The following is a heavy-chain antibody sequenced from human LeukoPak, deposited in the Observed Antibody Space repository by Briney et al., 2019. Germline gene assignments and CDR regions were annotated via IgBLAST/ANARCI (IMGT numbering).Heavy chain of an antibody. V-gene: IGHV3-48*03. CDR3: ASPGLGGTSDLDY. J-gene: IGHJ4*02. Sequence: PGGSLRLSCEASGFTFSSYEMNWVRQAPGKGLEWVSYISSGGSTIYYADSVKGRFTISRDNAKSSLYLQMNSLRAEDTAVYYCASPGLGGTSDLDYWGQGTLVTVSS. CDR1: GFTFSSYE. CDR2: ISSGGSTI. D-gene: IGHD3-16*01.